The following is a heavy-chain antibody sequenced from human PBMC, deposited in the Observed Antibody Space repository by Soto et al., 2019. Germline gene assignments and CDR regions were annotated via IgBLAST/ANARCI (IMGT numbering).Heavy chain of an antibody. J-gene: IGHJ4*02. D-gene: IGHD3-10*01. CDR2: INRGKGAA. Sequence: QVHLVQSGAEVKKPGAPVRISCKASGYTLSRYAMNWVRQAPGQGLEWMGWINRGKGAARSSSTFQARLTITRDTSANTVFMHLTGLKVEDTAVYYCVREGARFAGDYWGPGTLVTVS. V-gene: IGHV1-3*01. CDR3: VREGARFAGDY. CDR1: GYTLSRYA.